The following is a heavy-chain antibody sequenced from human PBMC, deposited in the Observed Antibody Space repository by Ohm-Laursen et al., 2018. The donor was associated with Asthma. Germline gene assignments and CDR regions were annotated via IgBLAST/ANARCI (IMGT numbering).Heavy chain of an antibody. D-gene: IGHD3-9*01. CDR3: VREDFDWPPGYCDY. Sequence: PSDTLSLTWTVSGGSISSGSYYWSWIRQHPGKGLEWIGYIYYSGSTYYNPSLKSRVTISIDTSKNQFSLKLSSVTAADTAVYYCVREDFDWPPGYCDYWGQGTLVTVSS. CDR2: IYYSGST. V-gene: IGHV4-31*02. CDR1: GGSISSGSYY. J-gene: IGHJ4*02.